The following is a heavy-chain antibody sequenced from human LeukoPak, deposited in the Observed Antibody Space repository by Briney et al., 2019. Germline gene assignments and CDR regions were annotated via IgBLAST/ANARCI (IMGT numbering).Heavy chain of an antibody. D-gene: IGHD5-12*01. V-gene: IGHV1-24*01. CDR2: FDPEDGET. CDR1: GYTLTELS. J-gene: IGHJ6*02. CDR3: ASGYSGYDLFYYYGMDV. Sequence: ASVKVSCKVSGYTLTELSMHWVRQAPGKGLEWMGGFDPEDGETIYAQKFQGRVTITADESTSAAYMELSSLRSEDTAVYYCASGYSGYDLFYYYGMDVWGQGTTVTVSS.